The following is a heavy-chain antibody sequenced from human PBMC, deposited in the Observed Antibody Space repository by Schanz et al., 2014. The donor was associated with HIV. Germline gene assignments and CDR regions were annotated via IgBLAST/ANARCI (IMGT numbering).Heavy chain of an antibody. D-gene: IGHD5-18*01. CDR3: RGYRFYYGVDF. Sequence: VHLVESGGGVVQPGRSLRLSCAASGFTFSIYGIHWVRQAPGKGLEWVARSRVKSDSYATEYAASVTGRFTISRDDSKNSVYLQMNSLNIEDTAVYYCRGYRFYYGVDFWGQGTTVTVS. J-gene: IGHJ6*02. CDR2: SRVKSDSYAT. CDR1: GFTFSIYG. V-gene: IGHV3-72*01.